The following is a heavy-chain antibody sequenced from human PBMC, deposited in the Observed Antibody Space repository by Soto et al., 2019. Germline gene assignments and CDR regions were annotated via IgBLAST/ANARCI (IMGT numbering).Heavy chain of an antibody. CDR1: GYSFTTYG. J-gene: IGHJ6*02. CDR2: ISGYNGNT. CDR3: AREGPAPYCYHGMDV. Sequence: QVQLVQSGGEVKKPGASVKVSCKTSGYSFTTYGISWVRQAPGQGLAWMGWISGYNGNTNYAQKFQGRVTMTTDTSTSTAYMELRSRRSDDTAVYYCAREGPAPYCYHGMDVWGQGSTVAVSS. V-gene: IGHV1-18*01.